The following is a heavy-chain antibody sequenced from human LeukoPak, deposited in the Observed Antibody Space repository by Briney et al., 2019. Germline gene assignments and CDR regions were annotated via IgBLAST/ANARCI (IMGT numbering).Heavy chain of an antibody. CDR1: GFTFSSYA. D-gene: IGHD2-15*01. V-gene: IGHV3-64D*09. CDR3: VKAQAVVVVAATNSFDY. CDR2: ISSNGGST. J-gene: IGHJ4*02. Sequence: PWGSLRLSCSASGFTFSSYAMHWVCQAPGKGLEYVSAISSNGGSTYYADSVKGRCTISRDNSKNTLYLQLSSLRAEDTAVYYCVKAQAVVVVAATNSFDYWGQGALFSASS.